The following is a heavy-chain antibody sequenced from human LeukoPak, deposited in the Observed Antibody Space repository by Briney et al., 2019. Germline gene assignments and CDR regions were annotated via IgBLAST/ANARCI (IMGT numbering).Heavy chain of an antibody. CDR1: GFTFSNYW. CDR2: INPDGSST. J-gene: IGHJ4*02. D-gene: IGHD4-23*01. Sequence: PGGSLRLSCAASGFTFSNYWMHWVRQAPGKGLVWVSRINPDGSSTDYADSVKGRFTISRDNARNTLYLQMNSLRAEDTAVYYCAREGGTVVKTLDYWGQGTLVTVSS. V-gene: IGHV3-74*01. CDR3: AREGGTVVKTLDY.